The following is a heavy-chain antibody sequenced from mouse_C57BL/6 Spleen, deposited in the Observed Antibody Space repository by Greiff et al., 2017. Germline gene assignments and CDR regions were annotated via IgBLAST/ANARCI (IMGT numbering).Heavy chain of an antibody. CDR2: INPSNGGT. D-gene: IGHD4-1*01. V-gene: IGHV1-53*01. J-gene: IGHJ2*01. CDR1: GYTFTSYW. CDR3: ARSNWDVEDYLDY. Sequence: VQLQQPGTELVKPGASVKLSCKASGYTFTSYWMHWVKQRPGQGLEWIGNINPSNGGTNYNEKFKSKATRTVDKSSSTAYMQLSSLTSEDSAVYYCARSNWDVEDYLDYWGQGTTLTVSS.